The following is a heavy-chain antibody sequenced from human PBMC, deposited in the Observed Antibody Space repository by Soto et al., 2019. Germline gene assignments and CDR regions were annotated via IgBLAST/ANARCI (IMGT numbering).Heavy chain of an antibody. V-gene: IGHV4-31*03. D-gene: IGHD6-13*01. CDR1: GGTISSGGYY. J-gene: IGHJ5*02. CDR3: ARDITAAKNWFDP. CDR2: IYYSGST. Sequence: PSETLSLTCTVSGGTISSGGYYWSWIRQHPGKGLEWIGYIYYSGSTYYNPSLKSRVTISVDTSKNQFSLKLSSVTAADTDVYYGARDITAAKNWFDPWGQGSLITF.